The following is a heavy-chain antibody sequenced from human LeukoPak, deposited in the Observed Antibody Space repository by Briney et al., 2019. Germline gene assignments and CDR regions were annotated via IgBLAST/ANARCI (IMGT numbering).Heavy chain of an antibody. D-gene: IGHD3-22*01. Sequence: SETLSLTCIVSGGSISSYYWSWIRQPPGKGLEWIGYIYYSGSTNYNPSLKSRVTISVDTSKNQFSLKLSSVTAADTAVYYCARDATHPEHTYYDSSGLDYWGQGTLVTVSS. CDR2: IYYSGST. CDR1: GGSISSYY. V-gene: IGHV4-59*01. CDR3: ARDATHPEHTYYDSSGLDY. J-gene: IGHJ4*02.